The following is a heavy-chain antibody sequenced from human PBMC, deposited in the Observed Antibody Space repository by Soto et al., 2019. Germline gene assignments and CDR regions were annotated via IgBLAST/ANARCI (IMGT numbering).Heavy chain of an antibody. CDR2: ILVDGRT. V-gene: IGHV3-23*01. D-gene: IGHD2-8*02. J-gene: IGHJ3*02. CDR3: AKATATGGGAFDI. CDR1: GFICSSYG. Sequence: GGSLRISCAASGFICSSYGMSWVRQAPGKGLEWVSTILVDGRTLCVDSVKGRFTISRDNSKNTVYLQMNSLTAGDTALYYCAKATATGGGAFDICGQGTMVTVSS.